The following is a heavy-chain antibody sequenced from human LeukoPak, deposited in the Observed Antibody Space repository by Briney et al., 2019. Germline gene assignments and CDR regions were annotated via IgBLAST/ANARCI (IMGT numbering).Heavy chain of an antibody. V-gene: IGHV3-30*03. D-gene: IGHD3-10*01. CDR1: GFTLTSYG. Sequence: GTSLRLSSAASGFTLTSYGMHWVRQAPGKGLEWVALITYDGYYKYYSDSVKGRFTISSDTSKNTLYLQMNSLRAEDTAVYYCARDLSPVVRASPMGYWGQGTLVTVSS. CDR2: ITYDGYYK. CDR3: ARDLSPVVRASPMGY. J-gene: IGHJ4*02.